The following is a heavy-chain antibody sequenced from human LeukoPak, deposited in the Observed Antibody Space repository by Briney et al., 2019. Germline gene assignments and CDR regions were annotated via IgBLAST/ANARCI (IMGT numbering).Heavy chain of an antibody. V-gene: IGHV4-4*02. CDR2: IYHSGST. D-gene: IGHD4-17*01. CDR3: ARHGDYDPYYFDY. Sequence: SETLSLTCAVSGGSISSSNWWSWVRQPPGKGLEWIGEIYHSGSTNYNPSLKSRVTISVDKSKNQFSLKLSSVTAADTAVYYCARHGDYDPYYFDYWGQGTLVTVSS. J-gene: IGHJ4*02. CDR1: GGSISSSNW.